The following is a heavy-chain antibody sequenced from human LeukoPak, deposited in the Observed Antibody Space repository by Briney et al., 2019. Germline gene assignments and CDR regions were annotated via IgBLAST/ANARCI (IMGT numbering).Heavy chain of an antibody. D-gene: IGHD4-17*01. CDR3: ARALNYGDSYFDY. CDR1: GGSISSYC. CDR2: IYYSGST. V-gene: IGHV4-59*01. Sequence: SETLSLTCTVSGGSISSYCWSWIRQPPGKGLEWIGYIYYSGSTNYNPSLKSRVTISVDTSKNQFSLKLSSVTAADTAVYYCARALNYGDSYFDYWGQGTLVTVSS. J-gene: IGHJ4*02.